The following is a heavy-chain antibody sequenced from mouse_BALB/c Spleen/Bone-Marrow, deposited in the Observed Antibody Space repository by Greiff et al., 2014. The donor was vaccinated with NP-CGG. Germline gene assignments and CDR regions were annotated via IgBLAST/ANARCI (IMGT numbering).Heavy chain of an antibody. CDR1: GYAFNSSW. CDR2: IFPGDGDT. J-gene: IGHJ2*01. Sequence: QVQLKESGPELVKPGASVKISCKASGYAFNSSWMNWVKQRPGQGLEWIGRIFPGDGDTNYDGKFRGKATLTADKSSNTAYMQLSSLTSVDSAVYFGARLGYSGYWGQGTALTVSS. CDR3: ARLGYSGY. V-gene: IGHV1-82*01. D-gene: IGHD1-3*01.